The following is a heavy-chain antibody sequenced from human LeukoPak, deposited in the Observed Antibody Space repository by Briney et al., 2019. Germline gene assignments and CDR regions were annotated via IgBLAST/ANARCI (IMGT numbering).Heavy chain of an antibody. J-gene: IGHJ4*02. V-gene: IGHV3-33*01. CDR1: GFTFSSYG. D-gene: IGHD3-22*01. CDR2: IWYDGSNK. CDR3: ARGASQVSIDYYDSSGYTN. Sequence: TGGSLRLSCAASGFTFSSYGMHWVRQAPGKGLEWVAVIWYDGSNKYYADSVKGRFTIFRDNSKNTLYLQMNSLRAEDTAVYYCARGASQVSIDYYDSSGYTNWGQGTLVTVSS.